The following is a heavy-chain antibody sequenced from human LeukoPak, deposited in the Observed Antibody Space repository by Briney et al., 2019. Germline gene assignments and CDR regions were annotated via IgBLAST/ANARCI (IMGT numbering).Heavy chain of an antibody. CDR1: GFTFSNAW. V-gene: IGHV3-15*01. Sequence: GGSLRLSCAASGFTFSNAWMSWVRQAPGKGLEWVGRIKSKTDGGTTDYAAPVKGRFTISRDDSKNTLYLQMNSPKTEDTAVYYCTTKDRMITFGGVIGTDYWGQGTLVTVSS. CDR3: TTKDRMITFGGVIGTDY. CDR2: IKSKTDGGTT. D-gene: IGHD3-16*02. J-gene: IGHJ4*02.